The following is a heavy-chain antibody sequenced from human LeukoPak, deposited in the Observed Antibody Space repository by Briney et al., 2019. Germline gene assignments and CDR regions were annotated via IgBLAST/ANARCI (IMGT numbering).Heavy chain of an antibody. D-gene: IGHD3-9*01. CDR2: ISSCSNYI. CDR3: AAHRDDFLTGYFDY. Sequence: GGSLRLSCAASGFTFSNYNMNWVRQAPGKGLEWVSSISSCSNYIYYADSVKGRFTISRDNARNSLYLQMNSLRAEDTAMYYCAAHRDDFLTGYFDYWGQGTLVTVSS. J-gene: IGHJ4*02. CDR1: GFTFSNYN. V-gene: IGHV3-21*01.